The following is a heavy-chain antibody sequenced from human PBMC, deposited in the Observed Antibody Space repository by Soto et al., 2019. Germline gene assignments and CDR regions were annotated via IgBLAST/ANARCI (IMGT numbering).Heavy chain of an antibody. CDR2: IWYDGSNK. V-gene: IGHV3-33*01. CDR3: AREYYYDSSLIGTGYGMDV. CDR1: GFTFSRYG. J-gene: IGHJ6*02. D-gene: IGHD3-22*01. Sequence: GGSLRLSCAASGFTFSRYGMHWVRQAPGKGLEWVAVIWYDGSNKYYADSVKGRFTISRDNSKNTLYLQMNSLRAEDTAVYYCAREYYYDSSLIGTGYGMDVWGQGTTVTVPS.